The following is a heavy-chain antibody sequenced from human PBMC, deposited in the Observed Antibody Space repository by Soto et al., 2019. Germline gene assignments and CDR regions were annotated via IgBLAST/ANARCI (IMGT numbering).Heavy chain of an antibody. CDR1: GYSFSRHW. CDR2: IYPGDTET. Sequence: GESLKISCKVSGYSFSRHWIGWVRQMPGKGLELMGIIYPGDTETRYSPSFEGQVTLSVDKSLNTAFLQRSSLQASDPGMCYCSRSTEFWNSYDPNCLQYWGQGTLVTVSS. CDR3: SRSTEFWNSYDPNCLQY. J-gene: IGHJ4*02. D-gene: IGHD3-3*01. V-gene: IGHV5-51*01.